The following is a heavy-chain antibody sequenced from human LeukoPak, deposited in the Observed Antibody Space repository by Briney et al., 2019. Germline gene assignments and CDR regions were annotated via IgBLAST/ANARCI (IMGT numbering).Heavy chain of an antibody. CDR3: ARGLIAAAGIPLGVAFDI. D-gene: IGHD6-13*01. J-gene: IGHJ3*02. CDR2: IYTSGST. V-gene: IGHV4-61*02. CDR1: GGSISSGSYC. Sequence: PSETLSLTCTVSGGSISSGSYCWSWIRQPAGKGLEWIGRIYTSGSTNYNPSLKSRVTISVDTSKNQFSLKLSSVTAADTAVYYCARGLIAAAGIPLGVAFDIWGQGTMVTVSS.